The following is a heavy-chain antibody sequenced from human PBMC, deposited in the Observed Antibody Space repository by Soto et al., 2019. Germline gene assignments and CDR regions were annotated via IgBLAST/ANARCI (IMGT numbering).Heavy chain of an antibody. V-gene: IGHV3-30-3*01. D-gene: IGHD3-16*01. CDR2: ISYDGSNK. Sequence: QVQLVESGGGVVQPGRSLRLSCAASGFTFSSYAMHWVRQAPGKGLEWVAVISYDGSNKYYADSVKGRFTISRDNSKKTLYLQMNSLRAEDTAVYYCARERAGGGMDVWGQGTTVTVSS. CDR1: GFTFSSYA. CDR3: ARERAGGGMDV. J-gene: IGHJ6*02.